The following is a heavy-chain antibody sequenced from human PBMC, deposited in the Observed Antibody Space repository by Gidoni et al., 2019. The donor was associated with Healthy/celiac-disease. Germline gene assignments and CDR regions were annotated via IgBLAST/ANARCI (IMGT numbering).Heavy chain of an antibody. CDR1: GFPFSSYA. J-gene: IGHJ6*02. V-gene: IGHV3-23*01. CDR3: AKGGLGYCSSTSCYNEPYYYYGMDV. CDR2: ISGMGGIT. Sequence: EVQLLESGGGLVQTGGSLRLSCAASGFPFSSYAMSWGRQAPGKGLEVVASISGMGGITYYEDSVKGRFTISRDNSKNTLYLKMNSLRAEDKAVYYCAKGGLGYCSSTSCYNEPYYYYGMDVWGQGTTVTVSS. D-gene: IGHD2-2*02.